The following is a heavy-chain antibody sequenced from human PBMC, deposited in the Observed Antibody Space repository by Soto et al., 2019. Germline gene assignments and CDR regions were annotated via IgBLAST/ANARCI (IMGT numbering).Heavy chain of an antibody. CDR2: IYYSGST. D-gene: IGHD3-22*01. CDR3: ARIPSYYYDSSGYFDY. V-gene: IGHV4-31*03. J-gene: IGHJ4*02. Sequence: PSETLSLTCTVSGGSISSGGYYWSWIRQHPGKGLEWIGYIYYSGSTYYNPSLKSRVTISVDTSKNQFSLKLSSVTAADTAVYYCARIPSYYYDSSGYFDYWGQGTLVTVSS. CDR1: GGSISSGGYY.